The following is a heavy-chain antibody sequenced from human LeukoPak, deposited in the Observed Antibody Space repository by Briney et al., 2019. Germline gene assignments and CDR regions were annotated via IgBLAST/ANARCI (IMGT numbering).Heavy chain of an antibody. CDR3: AKGLARFGYGALLDF. Sequence: PGRPLRLSCAASGFTFNNYGMHWVRQAPGKGLEWVAVISYDGPNKYYADSVKGRFTISRDNSKNTQYLQMNSLRAEDTAVYYCAKGLARFGYGALLDFWGQGTLVTVSS. CDR2: ISYDGPNK. V-gene: IGHV3-30*18. J-gene: IGHJ4*02. D-gene: IGHD4/OR15-4a*01. CDR1: GFTFNNYG.